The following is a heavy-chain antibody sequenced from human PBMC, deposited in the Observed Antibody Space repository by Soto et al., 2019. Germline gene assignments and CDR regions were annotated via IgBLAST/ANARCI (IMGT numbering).Heavy chain of an antibody. CDR1: GFTLSSYS. D-gene: IGHD2-15*01. CDR2: ISSSSSYI. J-gene: IGHJ4*02. Sequence: GGSLRLCCAASGFTLSSYSMNWVLQAPGKGLEWVSSISSSSSYIYYADSVKGRFTISRDNARETLYLQMNSLRAEDTAVYYCATTHCSGGSCYFNYWGQGTLVTVSS. V-gene: IGHV3-21*01. CDR3: ATTHCSGGSCYFNY.